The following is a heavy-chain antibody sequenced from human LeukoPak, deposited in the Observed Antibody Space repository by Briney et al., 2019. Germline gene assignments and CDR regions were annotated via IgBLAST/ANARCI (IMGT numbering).Heavy chain of an antibody. J-gene: IGHJ4*02. CDR1: AFTFSSYE. CDR2: ITDRGAST. D-gene: IGHD3-3*01. V-gene: IGHV3-23*01. CDR3: AKGSRSARPYYFDY. Sequence: PGGSLRLSCAASAFTFSSYEMNWVRQAPGKGLEWVSAITDRGASTYHADSVKGRFIISRDNSKSTLYMQMDSLRADDTAIYYCAKGSRSARPYYFDYWGQGTLVTVSS.